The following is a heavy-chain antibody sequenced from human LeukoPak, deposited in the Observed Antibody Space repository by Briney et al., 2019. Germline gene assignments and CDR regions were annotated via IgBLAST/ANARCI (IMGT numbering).Heavy chain of an antibody. D-gene: IGHD2-8*01. V-gene: IGHV3-30-3*01. CDR2: ISYDGSNK. J-gene: IGHJ1*01. CDR1: GFTFSGYA. Sequence: GGSLRLSCAASGFTFSGYAMHWVRQAPGKGLEWVAVISYDGSNKYYADSVKGRFTISRDNSKNTLYLQMNSLRAEDTAVYYCARDGKGLYRRYFQHWGRAPWSPSPQ. CDR3: ARDGKGLYRRYFQH.